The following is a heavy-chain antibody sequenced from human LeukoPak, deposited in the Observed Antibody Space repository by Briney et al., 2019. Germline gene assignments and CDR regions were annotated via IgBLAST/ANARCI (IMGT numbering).Heavy chain of an antibody. D-gene: IGHD2-15*01. CDR3: ARLEWFCSGGSCYPGRFDP. J-gene: IGHJ5*02. Sequence: ASVKVSCKASGYTFTSYAMNWVRQAPGQGLEWMGWINTNTGNPTYAQGFTGRFVFSLDTSVSTAYLQISSLKAEDTAVYYCARLEWFCSGGSCYPGRFDPWGQGTLVTVSS. CDR1: GYTFTSYA. CDR2: INTNTGNP. V-gene: IGHV7-4-1*02.